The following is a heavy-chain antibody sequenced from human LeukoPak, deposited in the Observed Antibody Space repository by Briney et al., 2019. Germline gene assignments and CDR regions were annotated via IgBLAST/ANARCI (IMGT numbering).Heavy chain of an antibody. D-gene: IGHD1-14*01. CDR1: GYTFTDFD. Sequence: ASVKVSCKASGYTFTDFDLNWVRQATGQGLEWMGWMNPNSGNTAYAQKFQGRVTITRNTSISTAYMELSSLRSEDTAVYYCARAPGFDYWGQGTLVTVSS. CDR2: MNPNSGNT. V-gene: IGHV1-8*01. CDR3: ARAPGFDY. J-gene: IGHJ4*02.